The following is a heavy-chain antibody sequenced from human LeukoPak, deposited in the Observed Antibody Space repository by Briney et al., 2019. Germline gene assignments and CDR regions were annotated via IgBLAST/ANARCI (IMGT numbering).Heavy chain of an antibody. CDR3: ARDERWLQPNFDY. J-gene: IGHJ4*02. Sequence: ASVKVSCKASGYTFTGYYMHWVRHAPGQGLEWMGWINTNSGGTNYAQKFPGRVTMTRATSISTAYMELSRLRSDVTAVYYCARDERWLQPNFDYWGQGTLVTVSS. CDR2: INTNSGGT. D-gene: IGHD5-24*01. CDR1: GYTFTGYY. V-gene: IGHV1-2*02.